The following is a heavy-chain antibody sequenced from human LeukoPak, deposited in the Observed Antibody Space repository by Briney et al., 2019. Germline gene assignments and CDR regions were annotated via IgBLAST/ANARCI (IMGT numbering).Heavy chain of an antibody. CDR2: ISGRVGST. CDR1: GFTFSTYA. Sequence: PGGSERLSCAASGFTFSTYAMSWVRRAPGGGLEWVSAISGRVGSTYYSDAVKGRFTISRDNSNNTLYLQMNSLRAEDTAVYYCAKVKLSSGWYGGKYFQHWGQGTLVTVSS. V-gene: IGHV3-23*01. J-gene: IGHJ1*01. CDR3: AKVKLSSGWYGGKYFQH. D-gene: IGHD6-19*01.